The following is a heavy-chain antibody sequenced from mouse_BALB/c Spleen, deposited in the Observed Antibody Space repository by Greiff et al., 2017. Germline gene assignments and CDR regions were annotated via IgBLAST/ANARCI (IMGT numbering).Heavy chain of an antibody. V-gene: IGHV14-1*02. CDR2: IDPENGNT. CDR3: ARYYYGSSYAMDY. D-gene: IGHD1-1*01. J-gene: IGHJ4*01. CDR1: GFNIKDYY. Sequence: EVKLVESGAELVRPGALVKLSCKASGFNIKDYYMHWVKQRPEQGLEWIGWIDPENGNTIYDPKFQGKASITADTSSNTAYLQLSSLTSEDTAVYYCARYYYGSSYAMDYWGQGTSVTVSS.